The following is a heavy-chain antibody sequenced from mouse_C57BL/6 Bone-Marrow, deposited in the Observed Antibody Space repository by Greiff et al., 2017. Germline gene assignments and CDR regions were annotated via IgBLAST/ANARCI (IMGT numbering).Heavy chain of an antibody. D-gene: IGHD1-1*01. J-gene: IGHJ1*03. V-gene: IGHV1-55*01. Sequence: QVQLQQPGAELVKPGASVKMSCKASGYTFTSYWITWVKQRPGQGLEWIGDIYPGSGSTNYNEKFKSKATLTVDTSSSTAYMQLSSLTSEDSAVYYCASSPYYYGSSYWYFDVWGTGTTVTVSS. CDR2: IYPGSGST. CDR1: GYTFTSYW. CDR3: ASSPYYYGSSYWYFDV.